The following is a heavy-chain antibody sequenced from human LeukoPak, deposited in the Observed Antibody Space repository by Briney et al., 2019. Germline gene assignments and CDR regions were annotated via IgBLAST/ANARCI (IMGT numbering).Heavy chain of an antibody. Sequence: GGSLRLSCAASGFTFSSYEMHWVRQAPGKGLEWVSYISISGSTIFYADSVKGRFTISRDNAKNSLYLQMNSLRAEDTAVYYCARVGANDAFDIWGQGTMVTVSS. CDR1: GFTFSSYE. CDR3: ARVGANDAFDI. V-gene: IGHV3-48*03. CDR2: ISISGSTI. D-gene: IGHD1-26*01. J-gene: IGHJ3*02.